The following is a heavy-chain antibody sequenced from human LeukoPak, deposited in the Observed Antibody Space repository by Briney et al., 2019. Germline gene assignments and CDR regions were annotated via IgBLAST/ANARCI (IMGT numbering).Heavy chain of an antibody. D-gene: IGHD6-19*01. CDR2: IYYSGST. Sequence: QVQLQESGPGLVKPSETLSLTCTVSGGSISSYYWSWIRQPPGKGLEWIGYIYYSGSTNYNPSLKSRVTISVDTSKNQFSLRLTSVTAADTAVYYCARDRASDWQEEAFDLWGQGTIVAVSS. V-gene: IGHV4-59*01. CDR1: GGSISSYY. J-gene: IGHJ3*01. CDR3: ARDRASDWQEEAFDL.